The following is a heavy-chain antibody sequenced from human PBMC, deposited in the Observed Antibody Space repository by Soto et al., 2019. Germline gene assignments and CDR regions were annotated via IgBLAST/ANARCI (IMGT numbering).Heavy chain of an antibody. D-gene: IGHD4-17*01. V-gene: IGHV3-30*18. J-gene: IGHJ4*02. CDR3: AKALGVTTHDY. CDR1: GFTFSSYG. CDR2: ISYDGSNK. Sequence: QVQLVESGGGVVQPGRSLRLSCAASGFTFSSYGMHWVRQAPGKGLEWVAVISYDGSNKYYADSVKGRFTISRDNSKNTVYLHMNSLRAEDTAVYYCAKALGVTTHDYWGQGTLVTVSS.